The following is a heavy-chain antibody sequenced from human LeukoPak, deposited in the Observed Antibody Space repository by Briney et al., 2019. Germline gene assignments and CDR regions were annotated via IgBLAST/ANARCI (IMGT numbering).Heavy chain of an antibody. Sequence: GGSLRLSCAASGFTFSNYWMSWVRQAPGKGLEWVGRIKSKTDGGTTDYAAPMKGRFTISRDDSKTTLYLQMNSLQSEDTAVYYCTTGSTGATTTWGQGTLVTVSS. D-gene: IGHD1-26*01. J-gene: IGHJ5*02. CDR2: IKSKTDGGTT. V-gene: IGHV3-15*01. CDR1: GFTFSNYW. CDR3: TTGSTGATTT.